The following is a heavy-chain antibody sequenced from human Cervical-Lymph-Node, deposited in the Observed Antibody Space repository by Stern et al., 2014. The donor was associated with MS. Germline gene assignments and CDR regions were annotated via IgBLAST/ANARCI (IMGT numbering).Heavy chain of an antibody. CDR3: ARGGYDLLTAYNYYHYGMDV. V-gene: IGHV4-61*02. Sequence: QVQLQESGPGLVKPSQTLSLTCTVSGGSISSGTYYWSWIRQPAGKGLEWIGRIYSSGSTNYSPSLRSRVTISVDTSKKQISLKRSLVTAADTAVYYCARGGYDLLTAYNYYHYGMDVWGQGTTVTVSS. CDR2: IYSSGST. J-gene: IGHJ6*02. CDR1: GGSISSGTYY. D-gene: IGHD3-9*01.